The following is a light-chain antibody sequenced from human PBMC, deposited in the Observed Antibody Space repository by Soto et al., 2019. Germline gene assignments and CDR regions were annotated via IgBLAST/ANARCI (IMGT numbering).Light chain of an antibody. V-gene: IGKV3-20*01. CDR1: QSVSSSY. Sequence: EIVLTQSPGTLSLSPGDRATLSCWASQSVSSSYLAWYQQKPGQAPRLLIYGASSRATGIPDRFSGSGSGTDFPLTISRLEREDFAVYYCQQYGSSPSYTFGQGTKLPIK. J-gene: IGKJ2*01. CDR3: QQYGSSPSYT. CDR2: GAS.